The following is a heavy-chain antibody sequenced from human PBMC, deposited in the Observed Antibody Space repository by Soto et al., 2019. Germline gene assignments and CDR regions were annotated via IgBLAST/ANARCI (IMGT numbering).Heavy chain of an antibody. V-gene: IGHV4-31*03. CDR2: IYYSGST. J-gene: IGHJ4*02. Sequence: PSETLSLTCTVSGGSISSGGYYWSWIRQHPGKGLEWIGYIYYSGSTYYNPSLKSRVTISVDTSKNQFSLKLSSVTAADTAVYYCARREGDYVWGSYRYTSVFDYWGQGTLVTVSS. D-gene: IGHD3-16*02. CDR3: ARREGDYVWGSYRYTSVFDY. CDR1: GGSISSGGYY.